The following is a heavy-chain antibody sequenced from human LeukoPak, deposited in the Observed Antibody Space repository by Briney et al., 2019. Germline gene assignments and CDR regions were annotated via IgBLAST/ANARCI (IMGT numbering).Heavy chain of an antibody. CDR1: GGTFSSYA. Sequence: ASVKVSCKASGGTFSSYAISWVRQAPGQGLEWMGRIIPILGIANYAQNFQDRASITADKSTSTVYMELSSLRSEDTAVYFCARVNLRGSQYNWFDPWGQGTLVTVSS. J-gene: IGHJ5*02. CDR3: ARVNLRGSQYNWFDP. CDR2: IIPILGIA. V-gene: IGHV1-69*04. D-gene: IGHD1-26*01.